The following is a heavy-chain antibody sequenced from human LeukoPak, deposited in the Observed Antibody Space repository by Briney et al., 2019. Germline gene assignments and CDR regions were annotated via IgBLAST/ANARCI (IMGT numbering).Heavy chain of an antibody. J-gene: IGHJ4*02. CDR3: ARDPRGPAGHDSPARDTFDY. CDR1: GFTFTHYA. V-gene: IGHV3-30*03. D-gene: IGHD3-22*01. Sequence: PGRSLRLSCAASGFTFTHYAMHWVRQTPGKGLEWVAVIFYDGTIQYYSDSVRGRLIVSRDNPKNTLYLQMNSLRAEDTAVYYCARDPRGPAGHDSPARDTFDYWGQGTLVTVSS. CDR2: IFYDGTIQ.